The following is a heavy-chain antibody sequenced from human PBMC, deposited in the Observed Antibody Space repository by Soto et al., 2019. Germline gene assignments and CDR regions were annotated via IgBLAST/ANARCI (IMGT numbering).Heavy chain of an antibody. CDR2: TYYRSRWYN. Sequence: SQTLSLTCAISGDSVSSNNAAWNWIMQSPSRGLEWLGRTYYRSRWYNDYAVSVKSRITVNPDTSKNQFSLQLTSVTPEDTAVYYCAGTTSHYWYYMDVWGKGTTVTVSS. D-gene: IGHD1-7*01. J-gene: IGHJ6*03. CDR1: GDSVSSNNAA. CDR3: AGTTSHYWYYMDV. V-gene: IGHV6-1*01.